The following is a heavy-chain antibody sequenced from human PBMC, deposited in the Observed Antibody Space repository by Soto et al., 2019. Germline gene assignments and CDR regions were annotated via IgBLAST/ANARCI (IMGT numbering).Heavy chain of an antibody. CDR3: ARDQDDSENNWFDP. D-gene: IGHD3-3*01. CDR2: IYHSGST. CDR1: GYSISSDYN. V-gene: IGHV4-38-2*02. J-gene: IGHJ5*02. Sequence: AETLSLTCAVSGYSISSDYNWGWIQQPPGKVLEWIGSIYHSGSTYYNPSLKSRVTISVDTSKNKFSLKLSSVTAADTAVYYCARDQDDSENNWFDPGGQETLATAPQ.